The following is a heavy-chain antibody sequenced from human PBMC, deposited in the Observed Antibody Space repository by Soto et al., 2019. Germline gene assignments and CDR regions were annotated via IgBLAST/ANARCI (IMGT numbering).Heavy chain of an antibody. V-gene: IGHV4-31*03. Sequence: QVQLQESGPGLVKPPQTLSLTCIVSGGSISSGDSYWSWIRQHPGMGLEWIGYIYYTGNTYYNPSLKIRLSISLDTSKNHFSLNLSSVTAADTAVYYCARDLYGSGQFDLWGRGTLVTVS. CDR2: IYYTGNT. J-gene: IGHJ2*01. CDR1: GGSISSGDSY. CDR3: ARDLYGSGQFDL. D-gene: IGHD3-10*01.